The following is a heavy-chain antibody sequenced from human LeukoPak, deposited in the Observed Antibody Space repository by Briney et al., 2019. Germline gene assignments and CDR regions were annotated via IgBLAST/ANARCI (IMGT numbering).Heavy chain of an antibody. Sequence: SETLSLTCAVYGGSFSGYYWSWIRQPPGKGLEWIGEINHSGSTNYNPSLKSRVTISVDTSKNQFSLKLSSVTAADTAVYYCARLPRKYYYDSSGYYLSYWGQGTLVTVSS. D-gene: IGHD3-22*01. J-gene: IGHJ4*02. CDR3: ARLPRKYYYDSSGYYLSY. CDR2: INHSGST. CDR1: GGSFSGYY. V-gene: IGHV4-34*01.